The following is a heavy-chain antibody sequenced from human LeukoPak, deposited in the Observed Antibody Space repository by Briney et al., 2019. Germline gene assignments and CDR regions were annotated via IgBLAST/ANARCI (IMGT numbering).Heavy chain of an antibody. D-gene: IGHD6-19*01. CDR2: TGTSTTSI. CDR1: EFTLN. V-gene: IGHV3-48*01. J-gene: IGHJ3*02. Sequence: GGSLRLSCAASEFTLNMNWVRQAPGKGLEWVSHTGTSTTSIAYAESVRGRFTISRDSGKNSLYLQMNSLRTEDTAVYYCARPETQYSSGLDGFDIWGQGTMVTVSS. CDR3: ARPETQYSSGLDGFDI.